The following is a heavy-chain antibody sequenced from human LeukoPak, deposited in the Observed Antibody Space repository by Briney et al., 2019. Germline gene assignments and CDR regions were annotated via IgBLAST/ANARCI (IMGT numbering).Heavy chain of an antibody. CDR2: IYYSGST. CDR3: AREVGVAAPGPHY. Sequence: SETLSLTCTVSGGSISSYYWSWIRQPPGKGLEWIGSIYYSGSTYYNPSLKSRVTISVDTSKNQFSLKLSSVTAADTAVYYCAREVGVAAPGPHYWGQGTLVTVSS. J-gene: IGHJ4*02. CDR1: GGSISSYY. D-gene: IGHD6-13*01. V-gene: IGHV4-39*07.